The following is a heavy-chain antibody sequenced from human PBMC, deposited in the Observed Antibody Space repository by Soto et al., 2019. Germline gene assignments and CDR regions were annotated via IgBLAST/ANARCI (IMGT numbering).Heavy chain of an antibody. V-gene: IGHV1-46*01. D-gene: IGHD3-16*01. Sequence: GPSVKVSCKAPGDTFTSYYFHWVRQAPGQGLEWMGVINPHGGSTAYAQRFQGRVTMTRDTPTSTVYMQLTSLRSEDTAVYYCARSSGGNYGIIIEGSNWFAPGAREPWSPSP. CDR2: INPHGGST. CDR3: ARSSGGNYGIIIEGSNWFAP. CDR1: GDTFTSYY. J-gene: IGHJ5*02.